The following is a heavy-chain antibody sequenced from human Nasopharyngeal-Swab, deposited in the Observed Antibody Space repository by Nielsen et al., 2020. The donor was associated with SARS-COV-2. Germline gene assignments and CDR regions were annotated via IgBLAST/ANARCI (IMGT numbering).Heavy chain of an antibody. J-gene: IGHJ6*03. V-gene: IGHV1-18*04. Sequence: ASVKVSCKASGYTFTSYGISWVRQAPGQGLEWMGWISAYNGNTNYAQKLQGRVTMTTDTSTSTAYMELRSLRSDDTAVYYCARFPTYYDFWNGFYYYYMDVWGKGTTVTVSS. D-gene: IGHD3-3*01. CDR3: ARFPTYYDFWNGFYYYYMDV. CDR2: ISAYNGNT. CDR1: GYTFTSYG.